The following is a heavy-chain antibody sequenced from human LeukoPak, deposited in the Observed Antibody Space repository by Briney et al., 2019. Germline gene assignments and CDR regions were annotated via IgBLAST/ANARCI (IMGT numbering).Heavy chain of an antibody. CDR2: ISGSGGST. CDR1: GFTFSNYW. Sequence: GGSLRLSCAASGFTFSNYWMTWVRQAPGKGLEWVAAISGSGGSTYYADSVKGRFTISRDNSKNTLYLQMNSLRAEDTAVYYCANLLYDFWSGFTLKHFDYWGQGTLVTVSS. J-gene: IGHJ4*02. V-gene: IGHV3-23*01. D-gene: IGHD3-3*01. CDR3: ANLLYDFWSGFTLKHFDY.